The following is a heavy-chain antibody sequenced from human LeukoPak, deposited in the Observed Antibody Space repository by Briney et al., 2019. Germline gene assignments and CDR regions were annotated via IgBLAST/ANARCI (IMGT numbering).Heavy chain of an antibody. V-gene: IGHV1-8*03. CDR3: ARGRATVTTHWFDP. CDR1: GYTFTSYD. CDR2: MNPNSGNT. J-gene: IGHJ5*02. Sequence: ASVKVSCQASGYTFTSYDINWVRQATGQGLEWMGWMNPNSGNTGYAQKFQGRVTITRNTSISTAYMELGSLTSEDTAVYYCARGRATVTTHWFDPWGQGTLVTVSS. D-gene: IGHD4-11*01.